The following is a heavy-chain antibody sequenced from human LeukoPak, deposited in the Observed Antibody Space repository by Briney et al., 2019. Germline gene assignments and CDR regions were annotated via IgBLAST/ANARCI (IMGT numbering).Heavy chain of an antibody. V-gene: IGHV3-23*01. CDR3: AKGTNENYYGSF. D-gene: IGHD3-10*01. Sequence: GGSLRLSCAASGFTFSSYSMSWVRQAPGRGLEWVSAISGSGGSTYYADSVKGRFTISRDNSKNTLYLQMNSLRAEDTAVYYCAKGTNENYYGSFWGQGTLVTVSS. CDR1: GFTFSSYS. CDR2: ISGSGGST. J-gene: IGHJ4*02.